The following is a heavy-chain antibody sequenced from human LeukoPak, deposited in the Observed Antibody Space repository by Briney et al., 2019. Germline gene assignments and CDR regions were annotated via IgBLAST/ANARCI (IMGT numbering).Heavy chain of an antibody. J-gene: IGHJ5*02. CDR2: IYPSDSDT. Sequence: GESLKISCKGSGYRFTSYWIGWVRQMPGKGLEWMGIIYPSDSDTRYSPSFQGQVSISADKSISAAYLQWSSLKASDTAMYYCARGGLNYYDSSGSYYDNWFDPWGQGTLVTVSS. CDR1: GYRFTSYW. D-gene: IGHD3-22*01. V-gene: IGHV5-51*01. CDR3: ARGGLNYYDSSGSYYDNWFDP.